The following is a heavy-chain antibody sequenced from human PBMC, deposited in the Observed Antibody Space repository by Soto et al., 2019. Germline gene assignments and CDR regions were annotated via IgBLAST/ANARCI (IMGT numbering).Heavy chain of an antibody. V-gene: IGHV4-4*02. J-gene: IGHJ4*02. D-gene: IGHD6-13*01. CDR3: ARARATIAAAAIFDC. CDR2: VYRTGST. CDR1: GGSISPSNC. Sequence: QVQLQASGPGLVKPSGPRSLTGAVSGGSISPSNCWIWVRQPPGEGLEWIGEVYRTGSTNYNPSLESRLTISVDKSKTQFSLKLTSVTAADTAVYYCARARATIAAAAIFDCWGQGTLVTVSS.